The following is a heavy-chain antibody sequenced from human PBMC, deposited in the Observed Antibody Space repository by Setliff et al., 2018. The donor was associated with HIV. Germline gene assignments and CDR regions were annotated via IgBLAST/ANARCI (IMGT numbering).Heavy chain of an antibody. D-gene: IGHD2-2*02. CDR3: ARYTSKVDWFDP. CDR1: GDSITNDDYY. V-gene: IGHV4-39*01. CDR2: IHYNGRT. J-gene: IGHJ5*02. Sequence: SETLSLTCTVSGDSITNDDYYWGWIRQPPGKGLEWIAIIHYNGRTYYDPSLKSRVTIFVDTSKTQFYLKLRSVTASDTAVYYCARYTSKVDWFDPWGQGTLVPSPQ.